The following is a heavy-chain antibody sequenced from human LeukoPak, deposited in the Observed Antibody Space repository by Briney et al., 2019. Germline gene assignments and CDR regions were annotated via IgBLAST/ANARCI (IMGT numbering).Heavy chain of an antibody. D-gene: IGHD6-13*01. CDR1: GGTFSSYA. CDR2: IIPIFGTA. Sequence: SVKVSCKASGGTFSSYATSWVRQAPGQGLEWMGGIIPIFGTANYAQKFQGRVTITADESTSTAYMELSSLRSEDTAVYYCARGRYSRIFYYYYMDVWGKGTTVTVSS. J-gene: IGHJ6*03. CDR3: ARGRYSRIFYYYYMDV. V-gene: IGHV1-69*13.